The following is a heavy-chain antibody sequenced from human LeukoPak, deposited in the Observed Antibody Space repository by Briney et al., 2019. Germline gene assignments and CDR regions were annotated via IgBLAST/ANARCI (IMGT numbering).Heavy chain of an antibody. V-gene: IGHV4-4*07. CDR3: ARQEIPSSYYGLDY. CDR2: VSSSGTT. CDR1: GASISRYF. D-gene: IGHD4-11*01. J-gene: IGHJ4*02. Sequence: NPSETLSLTCTVSGASISRYFWHWIRHPAGKGLEWIGRVSSSGTTNYNPSPRSRVSMSVDTSKSQFSLNVRPLTAADTAVYYCARQEIPSSYYGLDYWGQGTLVTVSS.